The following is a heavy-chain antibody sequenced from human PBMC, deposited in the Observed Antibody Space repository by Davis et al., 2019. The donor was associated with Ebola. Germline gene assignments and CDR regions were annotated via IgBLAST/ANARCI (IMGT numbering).Heavy chain of an antibody. CDR1: GFTFSTYG. Sequence: GESLKISCAASGFTFSTYGMHWVRQAPGKGLEWVAVISYDGSYQNTGDSVRGRFTISRDNSKNTLYLQMNSLRAEDTAVYYCARDHYDFWSARLGPIDYWGQGTLVTVSS. CDR2: ISYDGSYQ. CDR3: ARDHYDFWSARLGPIDY. J-gene: IGHJ4*02. D-gene: IGHD3-3*01. V-gene: IGHV3-30*03.